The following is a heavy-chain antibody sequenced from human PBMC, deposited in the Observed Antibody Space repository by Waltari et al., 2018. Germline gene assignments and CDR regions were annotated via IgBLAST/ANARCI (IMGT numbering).Heavy chain of an antibody. D-gene: IGHD6-19*01. CDR3: ARALAVGEGY. Sequence: QVQLVQSGPQVTTPGASVKVSCKASGNTFTGSPINWVRQATGQGLEWMGWMKPNSGNTGYAQKFQGRVTMTRNTAISTAYMGLSSLRSEDTVVYYCARALAVGEGYWGQGTLVTVSS. CDR1: GNTFTGSP. CDR2: MKPNSGNT. J-gene: IGHJ4*02. V-gene: IGHV1-8*02.